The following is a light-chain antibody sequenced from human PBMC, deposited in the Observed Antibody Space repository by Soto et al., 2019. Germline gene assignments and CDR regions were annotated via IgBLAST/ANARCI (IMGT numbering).Light chain of an antibody. CDR2: LGS. CDR1: HSLLHSNGYNY. Sequence: DIVMTQSALSLPVTSGEPASISCRSSHSLLHSNGYNYLDWYLQKPGQSPQLRIYLGSNRSSGVPDRFSGSGSGTDVKLTISSVEAEDVGVYYCMQALQTPNTFGQGTRLEIK. J-gene: IGKJ5*01. V-gene: IGKV2-28*01. CDR3: MQALQTPNT.